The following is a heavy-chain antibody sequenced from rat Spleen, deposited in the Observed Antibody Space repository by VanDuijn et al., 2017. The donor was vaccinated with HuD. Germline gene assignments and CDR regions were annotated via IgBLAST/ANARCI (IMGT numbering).Heavy chain of an antibody. CDR3: AREGGLITIAASDNWDTFDY. J-gene: IGHJ2*01. Sequence: QVQLKESGPGLVQPSQTLSLTCTVSGFSLIRYNVHWVRQPPGKGLEWMGVIWGNGNTNYNSALKSRLSISRDTSKSQVYLKMNSLQTEDTATYFCAREGGLITIAASDNWDTFDYWGQGVMVTVSS. CDR1: GFSLIRYN. V-gene: IGHV2-13*01. CDR2: IWGNGNT. D-gene: IGHD1-2*01.